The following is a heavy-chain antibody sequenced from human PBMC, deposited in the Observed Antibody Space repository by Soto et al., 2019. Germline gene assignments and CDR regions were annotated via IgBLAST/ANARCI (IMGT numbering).Heavy chain of an antibody. CDR1: GYTFTSYG. CDR2: ISASNGNT. CDR3: ARDGASGGSWVMYYYYGMDV. V-gene: IGHV1-18*01. J-gene: IGHJ6*02. D-gene: IGHD6-13*01. Sequence: QVQLVQSGAEVKKPGASVKVSCKASGYTFTSYGISWVRQAPGQGLEWMGWISASNGNTNYAQKLQGRVTMTTDTSTSTAYMELRSLRSDDTAVYYCARDGASGGSWVMYYYYGMDVWGQGTTVTVSS.